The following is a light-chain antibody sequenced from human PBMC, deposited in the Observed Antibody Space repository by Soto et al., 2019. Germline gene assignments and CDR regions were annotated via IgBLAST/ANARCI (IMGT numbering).Light chain of an antibody. Sequence: EFGLTQSAGTLSLSPGERATLSCRASQSLANSFIAWYQQKPGQAPRPLIYDTSSRASGIPDRFSGSGYGTDFNLTISRLETEDFAVFYCQQYGTSEIIFGQGTRLEIK. CDR3: QQYGTSEII. V-gene: IGKV3-20*01. CDR2: DTS. CDR1: QSLANSF. J-gene: IGKJ5*01.